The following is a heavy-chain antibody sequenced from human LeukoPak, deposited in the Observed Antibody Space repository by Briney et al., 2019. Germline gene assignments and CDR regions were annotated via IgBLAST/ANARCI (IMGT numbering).Heavy chain of an antibody. V-gene: IGHV3-48*03. CDR3: ARDPGYDYVWGSYRSFDY. D-gene: IGHD3-16*02. CDR1: GFTFSSYE. Sequence: GGSLRLSCAASGFTFSSYEMNWVRQAPGKGLEWVSYISSSGSTIYCADSVKGRFTISRDNAKNSLYLQMNSLRAEDTAVYYCARDPGYDYVWGSYRSFDYWGQGTLVTVSS. J-gene: IGHJ4*02. CDR2: ISSSGSTI.